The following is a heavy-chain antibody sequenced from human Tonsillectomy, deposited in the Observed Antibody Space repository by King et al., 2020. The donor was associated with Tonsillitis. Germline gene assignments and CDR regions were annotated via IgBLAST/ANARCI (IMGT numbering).Heavy chain of an antibody. J-gene: IGHJ3*02. CDR1: GGSFSGYY. Sequence: VQLQQWGAGLLKPSETLSLTCAVYGGSFSGYYWSWIRQSPGTGLEWIGEINHSGSTNYNPSLKSRVTISVDTSKNHFSLKQSSVTAADTAVYYCARGGYTYAYRNDAFDIWGQGTMVTVSS. D-gene: IGHD3-16*01. CDR3: ARGGYTYAYRNDAFDI. CDR2: INHSGST. V-gene: IGHV4-34*01.